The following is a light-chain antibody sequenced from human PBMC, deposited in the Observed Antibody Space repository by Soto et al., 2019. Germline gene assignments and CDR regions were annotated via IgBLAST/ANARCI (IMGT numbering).Light chain of an antibody. J-gene: IGLJ1*01. CDR3: SSYTSRSTLDYV. Sequence: QSALTQPASVSGSHGQSITISCTGTSSYVGGYNYVSWYQQHPGKAPKLMIYEVSNRPSGVSNRFSGSKSGNTASLTISGLQAEDEADYYCSSYTSRSTLDYVFGSGTKLTVL. CDR1: SSYVGGYNY. CDR2: EVS. V-gene: IGLV2-14*01.